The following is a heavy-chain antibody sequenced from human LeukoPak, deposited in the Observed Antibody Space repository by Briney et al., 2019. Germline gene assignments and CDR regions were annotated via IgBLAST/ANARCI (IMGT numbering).Heavy chain of an antibody. CDR2: IWYDGSNK. J-gene: IGHJ3*02. Sequence: PGRSLRLSCAASGFTFSSYGMHWVRQAPGKGLEWVAVIWYDGSNKYYAGSVKGRFTISRDNSKNTLYLQMNSLRAEDTAVYYCAKDLDCSSTSCYGAFDIWGQGTMVTVSS. V-gene: IGHV3-33*06. CDR3: AKDLDCSSTSCYGAFDI. D-gene: IGHD2-2*01. CDR1: GFTFSSYG.